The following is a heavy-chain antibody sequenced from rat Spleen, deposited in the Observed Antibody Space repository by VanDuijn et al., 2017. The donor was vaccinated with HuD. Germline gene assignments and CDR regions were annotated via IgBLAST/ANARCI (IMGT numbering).Heavy chain of an antibody. J-gene: IGHJ2*01. CDR2: ISSDGSST. CDR1: GFTFSDFF. Sequence: EVQLVESGGGLVQPGRSLKLSCAASGFTFSDFFMAWVRQAPAKGLEWVATISSDGSSTYYRDSVKGRFTISRDNAKSTLYLQMDSLRSEDTASYYCARHGGSSGFYFAYWGQGVMVTVSS. V-gene: IGHV5-29*01. D-gene: IGHD4-1*01. CDR3: ARHGGSSGFYFAY.